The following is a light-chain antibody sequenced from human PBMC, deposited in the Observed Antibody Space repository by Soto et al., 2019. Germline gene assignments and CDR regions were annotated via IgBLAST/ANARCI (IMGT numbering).Light chain of an antibody. V-gene: IGKV3-20*01. CDR3: QQYVRSPPSWT. CDR2: DAS. CDR1: QSVSSSY. J-gene: IGKJ1*01. Sequence: ETVLTQSPGTLSLSPGERATLSCRASQSVSSSYLAWYQQKPGQAPRLLIYDASSRATGIPDRFSGSGSGTDFTLAISRLDPEDFAVYYCQQYVRSPPSWTFGQGTKVEIK.